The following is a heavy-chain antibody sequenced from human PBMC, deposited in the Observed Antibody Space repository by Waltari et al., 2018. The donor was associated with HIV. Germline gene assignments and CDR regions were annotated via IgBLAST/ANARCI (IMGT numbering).Heavy chain of an antibody. J-gene: IGHJ4*01. D-gene: IGHD3-16*01. CDR2: LNPKSGAT. V-gene: IGHV1-2*02. Sequence: QEQLVQSGTEVKKPGASVRVSCKSSGYPFIGYFIHWVRQAPGQGLEWMGWLNPKSGATNYAQRCRGRVTFTRDTSVGTAYLGLARLRVDDTATFFCHRPWGSDHWGSDNWGQGTLVIVSS. CDR1: GYPFIGYF. CDR3: HRPWGSDHWGSDN.